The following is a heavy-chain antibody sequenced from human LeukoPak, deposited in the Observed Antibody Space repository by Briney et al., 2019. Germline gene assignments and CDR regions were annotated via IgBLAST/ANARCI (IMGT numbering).Heavy chain of an antibody. D-gene: IGHD3-10*01. J-gene: IGHJ4*02. CDR2: IYYSGST. CDR3: ARVTGSGSFDY. V-gene: IGHV4-30-4*01. CDR1: NGSISSGDNY. Sequence: SPTLSLTCTFSNGSISSGDNYWSLIRQPPGTDLEWIGYIYYSGSTYYNPSRKSRVTISVDTSKNQFSLRLTSVTAADTAVYYCARVTGSGSFDYWGQGTLVTVSS.